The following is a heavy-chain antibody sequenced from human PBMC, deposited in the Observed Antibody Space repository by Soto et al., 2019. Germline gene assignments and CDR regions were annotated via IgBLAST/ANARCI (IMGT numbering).Heavy chain of an antibody. Sequence: GESLKSSCKGSGNNFTTYWIGWVRQMPGKGLEWMGIIYPDDSDTTYSPSFQGQVTISVDKSISTAYLQWSSLKASDTAMYCCARRQTIPYYHTSGYPNYNFYGMDVWGQGRTVTVSS. CDR3: ARRQTIPYYHTSGYPNYNFYGMDV. D-gene: IGHD3-22*01. CDR2: IYPDDSDT. CDR1: GNNFTTYW. V-gene: IGHV5-51*01. J-gene: IGHJ6*02.